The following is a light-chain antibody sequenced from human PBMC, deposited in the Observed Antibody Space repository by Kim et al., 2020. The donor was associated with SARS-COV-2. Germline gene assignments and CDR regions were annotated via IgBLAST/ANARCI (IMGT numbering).Light chain of an antibody. Sequence: AAVGDRVTIACRASQGIRNDLGWYQQKPGKAPKLLIYAASSLQSGVPSRFSGSGSGTDFTLTISSLQPEDFATYYCLQDYNYPWTFGQGTKVDIK. V-gene: IGKV1-6*01. CDR3: LQDYNYPWT. CDR1: QGIRND. CDR2: AAS. J-gene: IGKJ1*01.